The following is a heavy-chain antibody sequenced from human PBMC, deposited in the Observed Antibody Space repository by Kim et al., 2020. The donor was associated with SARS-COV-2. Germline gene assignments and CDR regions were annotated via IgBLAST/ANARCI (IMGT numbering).Heavy chain of an antibody. CDR2: IYYSGTT. J-gene: IGHJ4*02. CDR1: GGSINSGTYY. Sequence: PSETLSLTCTVSGGSINSGTYYWGWVRQPPGKGLEWIGTIYYSGTTYYNPSLKSRVTISVDTSKNQFSLKLSSVTAADTAVYFCARQWRDCSSTICYSGPDYWGQGTLVTVSS. D-gene: IGHD2-2*01. V-gene: IGHV4-39*01. CDR3: ARQWRDCSSTICYSGPDY.